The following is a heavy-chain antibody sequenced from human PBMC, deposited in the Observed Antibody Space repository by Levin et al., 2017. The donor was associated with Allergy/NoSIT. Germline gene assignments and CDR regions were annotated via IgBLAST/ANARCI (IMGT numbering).Heavy chain of an antibody. D-gene: IGHD6-19*01. CDR3: AKKQAGTSGFSFDV. CDR1: GFAFGDYA. Sequence: GESLKISCAASGFAFGDYAMTWVRQAPGKGLEWVSDITGGGSDTWYGDSVKGRFTVSRDNSKDMLYLELKSLRVEDTGIYYCAKKQAGTSGFSFDVWGQGTTVTVSS. J-gene: IGHJ3*01. V-gene: IGHV3-23*01. CDR2: ITGGGSDT.